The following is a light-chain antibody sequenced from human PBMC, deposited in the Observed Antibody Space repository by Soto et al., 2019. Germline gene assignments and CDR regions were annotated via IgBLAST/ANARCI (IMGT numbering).Light chain of an antibody. CDR2: KVS. CDR3: MQGIHLPRT. J-gene: IGKJ1*01. CDR1: QSLVYSYGNTY. Sequence: DFVLTQSPLSLPVTLGQPASISCRSSQSLVYSYGNTYLNWFQQRPGQSPRRLIYKVSNRDSGVPERFSGSGSGTDFTLKISRVEAEDVGVYYCMQGIHLPRTYGQGTKVDIK. V-gene: IGKV2-30*01.